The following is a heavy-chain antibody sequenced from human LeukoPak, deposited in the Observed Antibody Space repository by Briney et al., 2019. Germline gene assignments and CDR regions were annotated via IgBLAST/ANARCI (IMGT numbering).Heavy chain of an antibody. J-gene: IGHJ4*02. D-gene: IGHD3-22*01. Sequence: GGSLRLSCVASGFTFRSYAMSWVRQAPGKGLEWVSSIFGTTGSTYYADSVKGRVTISRDNSRSTVYLEMNSLRAEDTAVYYCAKDRTYYSDFSAYYFSPPLQQYWGQGTLVTVSS. V-gene: IGHV3-23*01. CDR1: GFTFRSYA. CDR3: AKDRTYYSDFSAYYFSPPLQQY. CDR2: IFGTTGST.